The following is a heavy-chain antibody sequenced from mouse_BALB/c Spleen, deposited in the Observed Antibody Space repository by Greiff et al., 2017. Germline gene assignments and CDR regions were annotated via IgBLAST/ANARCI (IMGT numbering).Heavy chain of an antibody. CDR1: GFTFSSYG. CDR3: ARDGRLLDAMDY. V-gene: IGHV5-6-3*01. J-gene: IGHJ4*01. D-gene: IGHD2-3*01. CDR2: INSNGGST. Sequence: EVKVEESGGGLVQPGGSLKLSCAASGFTFSSYGMSWVRQTPDKRLELVATINSNGGSTYYPDSVKGRFTISRDNAKNTLYLQMSSLKSEDTAMYYCARDGRLLDAMDYWGQGTSVTVSS.